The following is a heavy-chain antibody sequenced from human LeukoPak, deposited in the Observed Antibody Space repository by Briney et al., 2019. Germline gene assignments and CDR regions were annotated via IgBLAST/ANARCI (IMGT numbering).Heavy chain of an antibody. CDR1: GGSFSGYY. J-gene: IGHJ5*02. Sequence: PSETLSLTCAVYGGSFSGYYWSWIRQPPGKGLEWIGEINHSGSTNYNPSLKSRVTISVDTSKNQFSLKLSSVTAADTAVYYCARGFLYYDSWSGYRSYNWFDPWGQGTLVTVSS. CDR3: ARGFLYYDSWSGYRSYNWFDP. V-gene: IGHV4-34*01. D-gene: IGHD3-3*01. CDR2: INHSGST.